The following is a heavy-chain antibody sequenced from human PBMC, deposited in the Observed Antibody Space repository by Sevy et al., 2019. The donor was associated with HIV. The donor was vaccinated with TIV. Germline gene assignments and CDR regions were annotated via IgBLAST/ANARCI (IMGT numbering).Heavy chain of an antibody. J-gene: IGHJ4*02. Sequence: SETLSLTCTASGGSISSYYWSWIRQPPGKGLEWIGYIYYSGSTNYNPSLKSRVTISVDTSKNQFSLKLSSVTAADTAVYYCARERQLVLDYWGQGTLVTVSS. CDR2: IYYSGST. CDR1: GGSISSYY. CDR3: ARERQLVLDY. D-gene: IGHD6-13*01. V-gene: IGHV4-59*01.